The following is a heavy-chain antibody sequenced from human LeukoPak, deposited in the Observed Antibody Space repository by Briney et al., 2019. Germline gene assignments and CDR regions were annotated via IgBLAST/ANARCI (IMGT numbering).Heavy chain of an antibody. Sequence: GSLRLSCAASGFTFSDHYMAWVRQAPGKGLEWVGRTRDKATSYTTDYAASVKGRFTISRDDSKNSLSLQMHSLKSEDTAVYYCARVGVMKTTVDYWGQGVLVTVSS. D-gene: IGHD4-11*01. J-gene: IGHJ4*02. CDR1: GFTFSDHY. CDR2: TRDKATSYTT. V-gene: IGHV3-72*01. CDR3: ARVGVMKTTVDY.